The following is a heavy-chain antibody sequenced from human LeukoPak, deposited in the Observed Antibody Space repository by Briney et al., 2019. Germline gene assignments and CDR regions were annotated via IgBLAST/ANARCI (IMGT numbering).Heavy chain of an antibody. CDR1: GFTYSHYG. Sequence: GRSLRLYCAASGFTYSHYGMHWVRQAPGKGLEWVAVIWSDATEQYYADAVKGRFTISRDNSRKTVYLQMNSLRGEDTAVYYCAKDAQRGFDYSNSLEYWGQGILVTVSP. V-gene: IGHV3-33*06. CDR2: IWSDATEQ. CDR3: AKDAQRGFDYSNSLEY. D-gene: IGHD4-11*01. J-gene: IGHJ4*02.